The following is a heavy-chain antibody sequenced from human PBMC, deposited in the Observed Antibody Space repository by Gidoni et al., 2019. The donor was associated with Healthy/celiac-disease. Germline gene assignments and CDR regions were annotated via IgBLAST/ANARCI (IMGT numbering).Heavy chain of an antibody. CDR2: IYYSGST. V-gene: IGHV4-31*03. Sequence: QVQLQESGPGLVKPSQTLSLTCTVSGGSISSGGYYWSWIRQHPGKGLEWIGYIYYSGSTYYNPSLKSRVTISVDTSKNQFSLKLSSVTAADTAVYYCARDGGRGYYYYYGMDVWGQGTTVTVSS. J-gene: IGHJ6*02. CDR1: GGSISSGGYY. CDR3: ARDGGRGYYYYYGMDV. D-gene: IGHD2-15*01.